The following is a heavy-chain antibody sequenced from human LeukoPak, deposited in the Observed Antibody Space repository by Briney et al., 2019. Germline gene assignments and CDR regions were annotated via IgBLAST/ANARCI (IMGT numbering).Heavy chain of an antibody. CDR1: GFTFSTYS. CDR2: ISTGSSTK. CDR3: ARGVCYDSSGLI. V-gene: IGHV3-48*02. J-gene: IGHJ4*02. Sequence: PGGSLRLSCAASGFTFSTYSMNWVRQAPGRGLEWISYISTGSSTKYYADSVKGRFTISRDNARNSLYLRMNSLRDEDTAVYYCARGVCYDSSGLIWGQGTLVTVSS. D-gene: IGHD3-22*01.